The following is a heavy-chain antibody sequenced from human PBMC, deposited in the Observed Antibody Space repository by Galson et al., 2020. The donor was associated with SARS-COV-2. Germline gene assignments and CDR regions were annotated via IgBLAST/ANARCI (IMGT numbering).Heavy chain of an antibody. CDR1: GFTFDDYT. Sequence: GESLKISCAASGFTFDDYTMHWVRQAPGKGLEWVSLIRWDGGSTYYADSVKGRFTISRDNSKNSLYLQMNSLRTEDTALYYCAKDEFPYYDYFWGSYRYVLTAWGQGTLVTVSS. V-gene: IGHV3-43*01. CDR3: AKDEFPYYDYFWGSYRYVLTA. J-gene: IGHJ5*02. D-gene: IGHD3-16*02. CDR2: IRWDGGST.